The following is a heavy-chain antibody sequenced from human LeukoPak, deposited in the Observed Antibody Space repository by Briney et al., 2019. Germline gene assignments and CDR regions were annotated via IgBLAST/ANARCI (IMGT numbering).Heavy chain of an antibody. CDR2: IYYSGST. CDR3: ARDSGLLWFGEPVNDAFDI. V-gene: IGHV4-59*01. CDR1: GGSISSYY. D-gene: IGHD3-10*01. J-gene: IGHJ3*02. Sequence: HPSETLSLTCTVSGGSISSYYWSWVRQPPGKGREWVGYIYYSGSTNYNPSLKSRVTISVDTSKNQFSLKLSSVTAADTAVYYCARDSGLLWFGEPVNDAFDIWGQGTMVTVSS.